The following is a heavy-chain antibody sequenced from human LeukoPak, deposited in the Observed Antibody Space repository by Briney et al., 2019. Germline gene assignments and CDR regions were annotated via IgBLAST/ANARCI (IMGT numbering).Heavy chain of an antibody. CDR1: GGSISSYY. J-gene: IGHJ6*03. D-gene: IGHD2-2*01. Sequence: PSETLSLTCTVSGGSISSYYWSWIRQPPGKGLEWIGEINHSGSTNYNPSLKSRVTISVDTSKNQFSLKLSSVTAADTAVYYCARGLGCSSTSCLYYYYYYYMDVWGKGTTVTVSS. V-gene: IGHV4-34*01. CDR2: INHSGST. CDR3: ARGLGCSSTSCLYYYYYYYMDV.